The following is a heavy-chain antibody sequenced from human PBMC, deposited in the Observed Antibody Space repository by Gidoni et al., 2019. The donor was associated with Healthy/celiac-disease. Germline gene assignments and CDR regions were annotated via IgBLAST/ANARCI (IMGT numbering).Heavy chain of an antibody. CDR1: GFTFDDYA. CDR3: AKDIDYGGNLDY. CDR2: ISWNSGSI. V-gene: IGHV3-9*01. Sequence: EVQLVESGGGLVQPGRSLRISCAASGFTFDDYAMHWVRQAPGKGLEWVSGISWNSGSIGYADSVKGRFTISRDNAKNSLYLQMNSLRAEDTALYYCAKDIDYGGNLDYWGQGTLVTVSS. J-gene: IGHJ4*02. D-gene: IGHD4-17*01.